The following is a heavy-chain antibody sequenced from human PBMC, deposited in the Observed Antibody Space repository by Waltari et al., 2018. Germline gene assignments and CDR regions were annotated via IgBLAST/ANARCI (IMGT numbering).Heavy chain of an antibody. CDR2: VMPMLGRA. D-gene: IGHD3-10*01. J-gene: IGHJ6*02. CDR1: GGTFRSYA. Sequence: QVQLVQSGAEVKKPWSSVTVSCKASGGTFRSYAISWVRQAPGEGLAWMGMVMPMLGRANCAQKFQGRVTITADESTSTAYMELSSLGCEDTAGYYCARRMVRGGQYYYYGMDVWGQGTTVTVSS. CDR3: ARRMVRGGQYYYYGMDV. V-gene: IGHV1-69*11.